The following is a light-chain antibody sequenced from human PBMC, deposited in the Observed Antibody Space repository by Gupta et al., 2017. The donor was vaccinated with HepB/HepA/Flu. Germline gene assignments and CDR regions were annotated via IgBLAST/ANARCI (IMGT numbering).Light chain of an antibody. Sequence: DIVMTQSPDSLAVSLGERATINCKSSQSLFWGSNNKNYLAWFQQRPGQPPKLLIYWASTRESGVPDRFSGSGSGTEFTLTISSLQAEDVAVYYCQQDYNTPYTFGQGTRLEI. J-gene: IGKJ2*01. V-gene: IGKV4-1*01. CDR3: QQDYNTPYT. CDR2: WAS. CDR1: QSLFWGSNNKNY.